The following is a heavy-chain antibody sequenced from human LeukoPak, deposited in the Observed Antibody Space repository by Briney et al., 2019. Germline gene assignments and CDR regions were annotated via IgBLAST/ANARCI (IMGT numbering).Heavy chain of an antibody. CDR2: MKEDGSET. D-gene: IGHD3-16*01. J-gene: IGHJ4*02. Sequence: GGSLRLSCVVSGFTFSWSTMTWVRQVPGKGPEWVAKMKEDGSETQYVDSAKGRFTISRDNAKNSLYLQMNSLRVEGTAVYYCATGGAPGGRFEYWGQGALVTVSS. V-gene: IGHV3-7*01. CDR3: ATGGAPGGRFEY. CDR1: GFTFSWST.